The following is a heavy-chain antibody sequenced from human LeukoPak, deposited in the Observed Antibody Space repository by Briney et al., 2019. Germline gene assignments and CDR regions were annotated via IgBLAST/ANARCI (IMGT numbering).Heavy chain of an antibody. CDR2: ITTSSSYI. CDR3: ARDLGGYSYGSHFDY. CDR1: GFTFTSYG. V-gene: IGHV3-21*01. J-gene: IGHJ4*02. D-gene: IGHD5-18*01. Sequence: GGSLRLSCAASGFTFTSYGMTWVRQAQGKGLEWVSSITTSSSYIYYADSVKGRFTISRDNAKNSLYLQMNSLRAEDTAVYYCARDLGGYSYGSHFDYWGQGTLVTVSS.